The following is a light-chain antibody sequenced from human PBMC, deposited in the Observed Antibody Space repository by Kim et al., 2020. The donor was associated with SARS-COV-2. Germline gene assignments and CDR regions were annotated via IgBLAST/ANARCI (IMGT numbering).Light chain of an antibody. J-gene: IGLJ2*01. CDR2: GNN. V-gene: IGLV1-47*01. Sequence: GQRVTSSCSGSRYNIGSNYVYWYQQLPGTAPKLLIYGNNQRPSGVPDRFSGSKSGTSASLTISGLRSEDEADYYCAAWDDSLSAWVFGGGTQLTVL. CDR3: AAWDDSLSAWV. CDR1: RYNIGSNY.